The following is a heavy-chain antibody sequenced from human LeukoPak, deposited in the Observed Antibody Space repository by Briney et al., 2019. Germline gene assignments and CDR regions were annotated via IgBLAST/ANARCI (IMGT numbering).Heavy chain of an antibody. CDR2: IYYSGST. CDR1: GGSISTTGYY. J-gene: IGHJ4*01. V-gene: IGHV4-39*01. D-gene: IGHD1/OR15-1a*01. Sequence: PSETLSLTCTVSGGSISTTGYYWAWIRQPPGKGLEWIASIYYSGSTYYNSSLKSRVTISVDTSRNQFSLKLSSVTAADTALYYWASKKVYRNNYFAYWAKGTLVTVPS. CDR3: ASKKVYRNNYFAY.